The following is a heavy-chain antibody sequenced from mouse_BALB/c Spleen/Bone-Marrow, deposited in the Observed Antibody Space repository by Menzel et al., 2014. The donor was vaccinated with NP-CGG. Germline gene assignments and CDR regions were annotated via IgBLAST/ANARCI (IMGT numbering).Heavy chain of an antibody. CDR1: GFTFSSFG. CDR3: ARSGYYGSSPYYAMDY. J-gene: IGHJ4*01. V-gene: IGHV5-17*02. Sequence: EVHLVESGGGLVQPGGSRKLSCAASGFTFSSFGMHWVRQAPEKGLEWVAYISSGSSTIYYADTAKGRFTISRDNPKNTLFLQMTSLRSEDTAMYYCARSGYYGSSPYYAMDYWDQGTSVTVSS. CDR2: ISSGSSTI. D-gene: IGHD1-1*01.